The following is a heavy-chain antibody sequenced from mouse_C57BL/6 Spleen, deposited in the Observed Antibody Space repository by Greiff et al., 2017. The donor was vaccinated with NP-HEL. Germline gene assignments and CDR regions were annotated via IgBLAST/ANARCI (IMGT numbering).Heavy chain of an antibody. CDR1: GYTFTSYW. D-gene: IGHD1-1*01. CDR3: ALITAVVAEVMDY. CDR2: IYPGSGST. Sequence: QVQLQQPGAELVKPGASVKMSCKASGYTFTSYWITWVKQRPGQGLEWIGDIYPGSGSTNYNEKFKSKATLTVDTSSSTAYMQLSSLTSEDSAVYYCALITAVVAEVMDYWGQGTSVTVSS. V-gene: IGHV1-55*01. J-gene: IGHJ4*01.